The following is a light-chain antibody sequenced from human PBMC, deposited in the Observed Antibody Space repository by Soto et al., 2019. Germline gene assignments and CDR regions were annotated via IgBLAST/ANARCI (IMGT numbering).Light chain of an antibody. CDR3: QRYDSLRT. J-gene: IGKJ1*01. CDR2: DAS. Sequence: EIVMTQSPATLSVSPGSRVTLSCRASQSVSSNLVWYHQKPGQAPRLLMYDASNRATGIPDRVSGSVSGTDFTLTITRLEAEDFAMYYCQRYDSLRTFGQGTKVDIK. CDR1: QSVSSN. V-gene: IGKV3D-15*01.